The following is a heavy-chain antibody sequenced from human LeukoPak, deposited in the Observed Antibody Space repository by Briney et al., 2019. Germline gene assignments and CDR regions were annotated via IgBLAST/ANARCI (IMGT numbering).Heavy chain of an antibody. V-gene: IGHV3-21*01. D-gene: IGHD3-10*01. CDR2: ISSSSSYI. J-gene: IGHJ4*02. Sequence: SGGSLRLSCAASGFTFSSYSMNWVRQAPGKGLEWVSSISSSSSYIYYADSVKGRFTISRDNAKNSLYLQMNSLRAEDTAVYYCARAPAITMVRGGLLDWGQGTLVTVSS. CDR1: GFTFSSYS. CDR3: ARAPAITMVRGGLLD.